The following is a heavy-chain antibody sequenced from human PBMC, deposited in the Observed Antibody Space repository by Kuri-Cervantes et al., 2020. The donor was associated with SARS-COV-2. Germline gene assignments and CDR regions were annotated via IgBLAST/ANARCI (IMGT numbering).Heavy chain of an antibody. CDR2: IYTSGST. V-gene: IGHV4-4*07. J-gene: IGHJ4*02. CDR1: GGSISSYY. Sequence: GSLRLSCTVSGGSISSYYWSWIRQPAGKGLEWIGRIYTSGSTNYNPSLKSRVTMSVDTSKNQFSLKLSSVTAADTAVYYCARDSPEYSSSSSVPFDYWGQGTLVPSPQ. D-gene: IGHD6-6*01. CDR3: ARDSPEYSSSSSVPFDY.